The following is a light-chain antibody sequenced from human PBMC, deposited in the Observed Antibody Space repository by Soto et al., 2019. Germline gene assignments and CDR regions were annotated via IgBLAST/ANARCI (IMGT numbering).Light chain of an antibody. CDR2: RNN. J-gene: IGLJ1*01. V-gene: IGLV1-44*01. Sequence: QSVLTQPPSASGTPGQRVTISCSGSNSNIGRNTVNWYQQLPGTAPKLLIYRNNQRPSGVPDPFSGSKSGTSASLAISGLQSDDESDYYCASWDDGLTGYVFGTGTKVTVL. CDR3: ASWDDGLTGYV. CDR1: NSNIGRNT.